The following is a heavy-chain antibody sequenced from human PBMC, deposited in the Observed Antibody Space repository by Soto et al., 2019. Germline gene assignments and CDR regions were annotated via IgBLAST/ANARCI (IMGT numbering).Heavy chain of an antibody. V-gene: IGHV2-70*01. Sequence: SGPTLVNPTQTLTLTCTFSGFSLSTSGMCVSWIRQPPGKALEWLALIDWDDDKYYSTSLKTRLTISKDTSKNQVVLTMTNMDPVDTATYYCARSLRPTYDFWSGSYYYGMDVWGQGTTVTVPS. CDR1: GFSLSTSGMC. J-gene: IGHJ6*02. CDR3: ARSLRPTYDFWSGSYYYGMDV. D-gene: IGHD3-3*01. CDR2: IDWDDDK.